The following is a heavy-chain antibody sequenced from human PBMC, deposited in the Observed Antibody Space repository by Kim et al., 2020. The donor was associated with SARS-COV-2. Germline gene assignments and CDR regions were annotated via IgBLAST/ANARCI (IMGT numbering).Heavy chain of an antibody. V-gene: IGHV1-69*01. D-gene: IGHD7-27*01. J-gene: IGHJ3*01. CDR3: AKQLSGDTGFQAFDV. Sequence: AQNCQGRVTITADQSTSTVYLELSSLRSEDTAVYYCAKQLSGDTGFQAFDVWGHGTVVTVSS.